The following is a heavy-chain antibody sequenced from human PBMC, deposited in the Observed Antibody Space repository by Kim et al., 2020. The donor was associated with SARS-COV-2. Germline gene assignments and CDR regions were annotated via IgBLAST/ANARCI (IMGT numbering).Heavy chain of an antibody. CDR3: ARAPQEGFWSGYYLNYYYGMYV. CDR2: INPNSGGT. J-gene: IGHJ6*02. CDR1: GYTFTGYY. V-gene: IGHV1-2*02. Sequence: ASVKVSCKASGYTFTGYYMHWVRQAPGQGLEWMGWINPNSGGTNYAQKSQGRVNMTSDTSISTAYMELSSLRCDDTAVYYCARAPQEGFWSGYYLNYYYGMYVWGQGTTVTVSS. D-gene: IGHD3-3*01.